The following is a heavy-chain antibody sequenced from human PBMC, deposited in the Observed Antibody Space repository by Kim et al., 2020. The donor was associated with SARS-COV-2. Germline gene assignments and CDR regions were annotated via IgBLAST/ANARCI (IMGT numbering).Heavy chain of an antibody. J-gene: IGHJ5*02. V-gene: IGHV1-8*01. Sequence: ASVKVSCKASGYTFTSYDINWVRQATGQGLEWMGWMNPNSGNTGYAQKFQGRVTMTRNTSISTAYMELSSLRSEDTAVYYCARGGPESRTSWFDPWGQGTLVTVSS. CDR1: GYTFTSYD. CDR2: MNPNSGNT. CDR3: ARGGPESRTSWFDP. D-gene: IGHD1-1*01.